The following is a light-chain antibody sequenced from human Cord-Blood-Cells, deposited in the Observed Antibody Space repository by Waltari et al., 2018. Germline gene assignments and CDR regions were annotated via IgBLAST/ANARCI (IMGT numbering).Light chain of an antibody. CDR3: SSYTSSSTLV. J-gene: IGLJ3*02. V-gene: IGLV2-14*01. CDR1: SSEVGGYNY. CDR2: DVS. Sequence: QSALPQPASVSGSPGQSITISCTGTSSEVGGYNYVSWYQQHPGTAPKLMLYDVSKRPSGVSNRFSGSKSGNTASLTISGLQAEDEADYYCSSYTSSSTLVFGGGTKLTVL.